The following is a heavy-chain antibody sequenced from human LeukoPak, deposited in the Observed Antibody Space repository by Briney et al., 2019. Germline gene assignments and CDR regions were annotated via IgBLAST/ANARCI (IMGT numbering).Heavy chain of an antibody. CDR1: GYTFPSYF. CDR2: INPTGGSI. V-gene: IGHV1-46*01. D-gene: IGHD2-15*01. Sequence: ASVKVSCKASGYTFPSYFMHWVRQAPGQGLEWMGLINPTGGSITYAQKFQGRVTMTRDTSTSTVYMELSSLRSDDTAVYYCASGEVGVVYRAGGRYYYYYHAMDVWGQGTTVTVSS. CDR3: ASGEVGVVYRAGGRYYYYYHAMDV. J-gene: IGHJ6*02.